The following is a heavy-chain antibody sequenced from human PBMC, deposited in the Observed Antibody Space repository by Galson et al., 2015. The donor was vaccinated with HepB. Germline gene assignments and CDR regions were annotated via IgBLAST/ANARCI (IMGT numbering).Heavy chain of an antibody. V-gene: IGHV1-18*01. D-gene: IGHD3-3*01. CDR2: ISAYNGNT. Sequence: SVKVSCKASGYTFTSYGISWVRQAPGQGLEWMGWISAYNGNTNYAQKLQGRVTMTTDTSTSTAYMELRSLRSDDTAVYYCARTSITIFGVVINYFDYWGQGTLVTVSS. J-gene: IGHJ4*02. CDR1: GYTFTSYG. CDR3: ARTSITIFGVVINYFDY.